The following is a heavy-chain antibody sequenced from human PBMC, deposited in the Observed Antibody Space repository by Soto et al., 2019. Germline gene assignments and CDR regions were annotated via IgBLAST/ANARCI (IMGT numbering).Heavy chain of an antibody. CDR2: ITPTLNIA. D-gene: IGHD1-26*01. Sequence: QLQLVQSGAEVREPGSSVKVSCKASGGTFSSYTVIWVRQAPGQGLEWMGGITPTLNIAKYAEKFQGRVTITADESTSTVNMHLSSLRSEDTAVYFCARGYYSGSNPSAFDYWGQGTLVAASS. V-gene: IGHV1-69*01. CDR1: GGTFSSYT. J-gene: IGHJ4*02. CDR3: ARGYYSGSNPSAFDY.